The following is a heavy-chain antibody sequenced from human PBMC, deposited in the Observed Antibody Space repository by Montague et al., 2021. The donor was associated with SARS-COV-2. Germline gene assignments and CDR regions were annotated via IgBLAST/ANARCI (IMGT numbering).Heavy chain of an antibody. Sequence: SETLSLTCTVSGASISSLHYYWGWIRQSPGQGLEWIGNVFDRGSTYYNPSLRSRVSISVDTSKNQFTLRLRSVTATDTAIYYCARRAGVVGDTRFDYWGQGILVPVSS. CDR2: VFDRGST. CDR1: GASISSLHYY. J-gene: IGHJ4*03. CDR3: ARRAGVVGDTRFDY. D-gene: IGHD1-26*01. V-gene: IGHV4-39*01.